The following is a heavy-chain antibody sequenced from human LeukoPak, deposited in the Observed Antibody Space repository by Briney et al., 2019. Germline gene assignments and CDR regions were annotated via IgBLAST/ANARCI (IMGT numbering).Heavy chain of an antibody. CDR1: GFTFRSFK. J-gene: IGHJ4*02. D-gene: IGHD3-22*01. Sequence: PGGSLRLSCAASGFTFRSFKMNWVRQAPGKGLEWLSYIGTIGSPIYYADSVKGRFTISRDNARNSLCLQMNSLRVEDTAVYYCASFYDSSGHDYWGQGTLVTVSS. CDR2: IGTIGSPI. CDR3: ASFYDSSGHDY. V-gene: IGHV3-48*03.